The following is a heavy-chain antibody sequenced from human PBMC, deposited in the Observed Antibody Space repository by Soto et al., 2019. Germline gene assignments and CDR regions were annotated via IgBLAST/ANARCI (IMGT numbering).Heavy chain of an antibody. CDR3: ARDSPRYCSGGSCYQA. Sequence: QVQLVESGGGVVQPGRSLRLSCAASGFTFSSYAMHWVRQAPGKGLEWVAVISYDGSNKYYADSVKGRFTISRDNSKNTLYRQMNSLRAEDTAVYYCARDSPRYCSGGSCYQAWGQGTLVTVSS. CDR1: GFTFSSYA. J-gene: IGHJ5*02. D-gene: IGHD2-15*01. CDR2: ISYDGSNK. V-gene: IGHV3-30-3*01.